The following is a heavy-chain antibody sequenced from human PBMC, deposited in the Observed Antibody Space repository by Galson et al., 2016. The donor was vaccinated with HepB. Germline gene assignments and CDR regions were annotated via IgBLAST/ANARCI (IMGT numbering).Heavy chain of an antibody. CDR2: ISYDGSKT. V-gene: IGHV3-30*03. CDR3: ARGGIYFDFRSGYLGN. CDR1: GFIFSDYG. J-gene: IGHJ4*02. D-gene: IGHD3-3*01. Sequence: SLRLSCAASGFIFSDYGMYWVRQAPGKGLEWVALISYDGSKTDYVDSMRGRFTVSGDNLSNTLYLQMNSLRPDDTAVYYCARGGIYFDFRSGYLGNWGQGTLVTVSS.